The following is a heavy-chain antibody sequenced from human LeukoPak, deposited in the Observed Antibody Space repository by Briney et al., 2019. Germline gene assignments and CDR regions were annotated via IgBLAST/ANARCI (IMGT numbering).Heavy chain of an antibody. CDR2: IYTSGST. J-gene: IGHJ3*02. D-gene: IGHD7-27*01. CDR1: GGSISSGSYY. V-gene: IGHV4-61*02. Sequence: KSSETLSLTCTVSGGSISSGSYYWSWIRQAAGKGLEWIGRIYTSGSTNYNPSLKSRVTISVDTSKNQFSLKLSSVTAADMAVYYCARDVRFAGAYPAFDIWGQGTMVTVSS. CDR3: ARDVRFAGAYPAFDI.